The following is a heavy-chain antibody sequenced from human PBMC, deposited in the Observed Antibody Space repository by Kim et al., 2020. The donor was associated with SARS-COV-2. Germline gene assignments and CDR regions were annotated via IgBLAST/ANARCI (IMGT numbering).Heavy chain of an antibody. CDR2: ISYDGSNK. CDR3: AKDYYGSGSYFDY. Sequence: GGSLRLSCAASGFTFSSYGMHWVRQAPGKGLEWVAVISYDGSNKYYADSVKGRLTISRENSKNTLYLQMNSLRAEDTAVYYCAKDYYGSGSYFDYWGQGTLVTVSS. CDR1: GFTFSSYG. V-gene: IGHV3-30*18. J-gene: IGHJ4*02. D-gene: IGHD3-10*01.